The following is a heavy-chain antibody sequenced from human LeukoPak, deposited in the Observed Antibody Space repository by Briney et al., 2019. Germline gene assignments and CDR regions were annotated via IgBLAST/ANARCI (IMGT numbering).Heavy chain of an antibody. CDR2: IYVIGST. J-gene: IGHJ4*02. D-gene: IGHD6-6*01. V-gene: IGHV4-59*01. CDR1: GGSISSYY. Sequence: ETLSLTCTVSGGSISSYYWSWIRQPPGKGLEWIGDIYVIGSTNYTPSLKSRVTISVDTSKNQFSLKLSSVTAADTAVYYCASDRGYSSSSNFFDYWGQGTLVTVHS. CDR3: ASDRGYSSSSNFFDY.